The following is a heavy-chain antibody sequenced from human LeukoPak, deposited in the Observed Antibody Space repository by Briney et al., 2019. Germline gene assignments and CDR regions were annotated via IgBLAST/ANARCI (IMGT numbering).Heavy chain of an antibody. Sequence: PSETLSLTCTVSGGSISSHYWTWIRQSPVRGLEWIGDISNSGSTSYNPSLKSRVTISIDTSKNQFSLKLSSVTAADTAVYYCGRDALVGYFSYYYMDVWGKGTTVTVSS. J-gene: IGHJ6*03. V-gene: IGHV4-59*11. CDR2: ISNSGST. CDR1: GGSISSHY. D-gene: IGHD2-15*01. CDR3: GRDALVGYFSYYYMDV.